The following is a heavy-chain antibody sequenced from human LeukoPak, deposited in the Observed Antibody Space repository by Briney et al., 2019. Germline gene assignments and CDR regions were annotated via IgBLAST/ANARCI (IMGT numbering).Heavy chain of an antibody. CDR2: IYYSGST. J-gene: IGHJ3*02. Sequence: PSETLSLTCTVSGGSISSSSYYWGWIRQPPGKGLEWIGSIYYSGSTYYNPSLKSRVTISVDTSKNQFSLKLSSVTAADTAVYYCARESRWSEIVVVPAAIWGDAFDIWGQGTMVTVSS. CDR3: ARESRWSEIVVVPAAIWGDAFDI. D-gene: IGHD2-2*01. V-gene: IGHV4-39*02. CDR1: GGSISSSSYY.